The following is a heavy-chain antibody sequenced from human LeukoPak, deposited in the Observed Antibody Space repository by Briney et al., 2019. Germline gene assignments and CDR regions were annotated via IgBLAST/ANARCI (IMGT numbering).Heavy chain of an antibody. V-gene: IGHV3-21*04. CDR1: GFMFNGYS. Sequence: GGSLRLSCAASGFMFNGYSMTWVRQAPGKGLEWVSYISGGSDYIFYTDSVKGRFTISRDNSKNTLYLQMNSLRAEDTAVYYCAKDQRGYSYGVVDYWGQGTLVTVSS. CDR3: AKDQRGYSYGVVDY. CDR2: ISGGSDYI. J-gene: IGHJ4*02. D-gene: IGHD5-18*01.